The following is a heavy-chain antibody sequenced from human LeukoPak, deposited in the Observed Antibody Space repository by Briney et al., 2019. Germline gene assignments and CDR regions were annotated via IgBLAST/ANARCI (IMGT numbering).Heavy chain of an antibody. J-gene: IGHJ4*02. CDR2: ISSSSSYI. V-gene: IGHV3-21*01. CDR1: GFTFSSYS. Sequence: PGGSLRLSCAASGFTFSSYSMNWVRQAPGKGLEWVSSISSSSSYIYYADSVKGRFTISRDNSKNTLYLQMNSLRAEDTAVYYCARAPRDCSSTSCYNQDYWGQGTLVTVSS. CDR3: ARAPRDCSSTSCYNQDY. D-gene: IGHD2-2*01.